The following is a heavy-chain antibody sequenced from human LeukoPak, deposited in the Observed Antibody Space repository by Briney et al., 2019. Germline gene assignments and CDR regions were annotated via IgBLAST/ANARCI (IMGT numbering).Heavy chain of an antibody. D-gene: IGHD2-15*01. CDR3: ARGECSGGSCLSTFDY. V-gene: IGHV3-33*01. CDR2: IWYDGSNK. Sequence: GGSLRLSCAASGFXFSSYGIHWVRQAPGKGLEWVAVIWYDGSNKYYADSVKGRFTISRDNSKNTLYLQMNSLRAEDTAVYYCARGECSGGSCLSTFDYWGQGTLVTVSS. CDR1: GFXFSSYG. J-gene: IGHJ4*02.